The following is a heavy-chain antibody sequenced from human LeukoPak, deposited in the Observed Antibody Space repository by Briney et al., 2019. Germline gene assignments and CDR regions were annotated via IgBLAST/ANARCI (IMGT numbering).Heavy chain of an antibody. CDR2: MNPNSGNT. Sequence: GASVKVSCKASGYTFTSYDINWVRQATGQGLEWMGWMNPNSGNTGYAQKFQGRVTITRNTSISTAYMELSSLRSEDTAVYYCARGQNGLYYYDSSGYYSYYFDYWGQGTLVTVSS. V-gene: IGHV1-8*03. D-gene: IGHD3-22*01. CDR1: GYTFTSYD. J-gene: IGHJ4*02. CDR3: ARGQNGLYYYDSSGYYSYYFDY.